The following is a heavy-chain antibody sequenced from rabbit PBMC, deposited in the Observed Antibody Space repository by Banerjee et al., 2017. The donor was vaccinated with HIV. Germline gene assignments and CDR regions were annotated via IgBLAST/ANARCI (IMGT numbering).Heavy chain of an antibody. CDR3: ARSVAYGYAGYGGYFNL. J-gene: IGHJ4*01. D-gene: IGHD6-1*01. CDR1: GFSLSRHA. Sequence: QEELKESGGGLVQPGGSLKVSCTISGFSLSRHATSWVRQTPGKGLEWLGYMDLVFGKTYYANWVDGRFTISSHNAQNTLYLQLNSLTAADTATYFCARSVAYGYAGYGGYFNLWGPGTLVTVS. V-gene: IGHV1S47*01. CDR2: MDLVFGKT.